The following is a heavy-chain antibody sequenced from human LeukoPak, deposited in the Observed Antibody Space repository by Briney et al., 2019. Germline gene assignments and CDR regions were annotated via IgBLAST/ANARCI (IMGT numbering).Heavy chain of an antibody. J-gene: IGHJ3*02. CDR1: GGSISSSSYY. D-gene: IGHD2-2*02. Sequence: SETLSLTCTVSGGSISSSSYYWGWIRQPPGKGLEWIGSMYYSGSTYYNPSLKSRVTISINTSKNQFSLKLSSVTAADTAVYYCASTSCYKCAFDIWGQGTMVTVSS. V-gene: IGHV4-39*07. CDR2: MYYSGST. CDR3: ASTSCYKCAFDI.